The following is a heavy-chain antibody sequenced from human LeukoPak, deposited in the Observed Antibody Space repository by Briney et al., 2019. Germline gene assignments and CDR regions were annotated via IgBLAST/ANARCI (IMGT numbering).Heavy chain of an antibody. V-gene: IGHV3-74*01. J-gene: IGHJ2*01. CDR1: GLTFSTYW. CDR2: IKFDGSLA. CDR3: VTGHYDSRMYFDL. D-gene: IGHD3-16*01. Sequence: GGSLRLSCTASGLTFSTYWVHWVRQAPGKGLVWVSQIKFDGSLASYADSVKGRFTISRDNAKDTLYLQMNTLGTEDTAVYYCVTGHYDSRMYFDLWGRGTLVTVSS.